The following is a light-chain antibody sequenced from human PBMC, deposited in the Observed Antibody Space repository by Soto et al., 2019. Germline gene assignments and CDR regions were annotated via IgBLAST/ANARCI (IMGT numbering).Light chain of an antibody. Sequence: QSALTQPASVSGSPGQSITISCTGTSSDVGGYNYVSWYQQHPGKAPKLIIYEVVNRPSGVSNRFSGSQSGNTASLTISGLQAEDEADYYCSSSTRSLTLVFGTGTKVTVL. V-gene: IGLV2-14*01. J-gene: IGLJ1*01. CDR1: SSDVGGYNY. CDR2: EVV. CDR3: SSSTRSLTLV.